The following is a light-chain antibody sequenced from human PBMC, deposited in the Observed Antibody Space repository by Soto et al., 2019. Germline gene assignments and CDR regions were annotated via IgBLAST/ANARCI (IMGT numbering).Light chain of an antibody. CDR2: GAS. V-gene: IGKV3-15*01. CDR3: QQYNNWPRT. J-gene: IGKJ2*01. CDR1: QSVSSN. Sequence: EIVMTQSPATLSVSPGERATVSCRASQSVSSNLAWYQQKPGQAPRLLIYGASTRATGIPARFSGSGSGTECTLTLGSLQSEDFAVYYCQQYNNWPRTFGQGTKLEIK.